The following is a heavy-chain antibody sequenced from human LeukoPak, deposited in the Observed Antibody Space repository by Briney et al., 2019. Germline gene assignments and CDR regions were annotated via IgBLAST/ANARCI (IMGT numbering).Heavy chain of an antibody. CDR3: ARGRITGTTYDNWFDP. CDR1: GYTFTSYD. CDR2: MNPNSGNT. V-gene: IGHV1-8*03. D-gene: IGHD1-7*01. J-gene: IGHJ5*02. Sequence: GASVKVSCKASGYTFTSYDINWVRQATGQGLEWMGWMNPNSGNTGYAQKFQGRATITRNTSISTAYMELSSLRSEDTAVYYCARGRITGTTYDNWFDPWGQGTLVTVSS.